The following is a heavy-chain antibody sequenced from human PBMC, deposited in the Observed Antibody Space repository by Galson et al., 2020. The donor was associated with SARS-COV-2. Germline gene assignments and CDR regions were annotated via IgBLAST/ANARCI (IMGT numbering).Heavy chain of an antibody. CDR1: GYTLTELS. V-gene: IGHV1-24*01. J-gene: IGHJ5*02. Sequence: ASATVSCPVSGYTLTELSMHWARQTPGKGLEWMGGFDPEDGETIYAQKFQGRVTMTEDTSTDTAYMELSSLRSEDAAVYYCATAAIVGAPCWCDRWGQGTRVIVSS. CDR3: ATAAIVGAPCWCDR. CDR2: FDPEDGET. D-gene: IGHD1-26*01.